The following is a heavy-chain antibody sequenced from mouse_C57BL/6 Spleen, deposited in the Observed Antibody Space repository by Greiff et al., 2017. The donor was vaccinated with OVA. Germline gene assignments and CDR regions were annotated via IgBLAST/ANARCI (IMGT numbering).Heavy chain of an antibody. J-gene: IGHJ3*01. D-gene: IGHD2-2*01. CDR3: TIDGYDGGFAY. CDR2: IYPGTGAT. CDR1: GYTFTSYW. Sequence: EVPLQESGTVLARPGASVKMSCKTSGYTFTSYWMHWVKQRPGQGLAWIGAIYPGTGATSYNQKFKGKAKLTAVTSASTAYMALSSLTNEDSAVDDCTIDGYDGGFAYWGQGTLVTVSA. V-gene: IGHV1-5*01.